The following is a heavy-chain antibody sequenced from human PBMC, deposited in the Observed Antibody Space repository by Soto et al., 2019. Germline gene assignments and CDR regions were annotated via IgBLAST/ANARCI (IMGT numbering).Heavy chain of an antibody. CDR2: ISNYNGIT. D-gene: IGHD3-10*01. CDR1: GYIFTSYG. V-gene: IGHV1-18*01. Sequence: QVALVQSGAEVKKPGASVKVSCKASGYIFTSYGISWVRQAPGAGLEWMGWISNYNGITNYAQKVQGXVTLTTDRXXXXXXXXXXXXXXXXTAVYYXXESMGGXGTYVSWGQGTXVTVXS. CDR3: XESMGGXGTYVS. J-gene: IGHJ4*02.